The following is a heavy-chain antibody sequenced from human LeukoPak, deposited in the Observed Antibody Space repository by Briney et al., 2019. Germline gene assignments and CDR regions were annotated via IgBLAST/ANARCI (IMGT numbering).Heavy chain of an antibody. D-gene: IGHD3-22*01. V-gene: IGHV3-11*01. CDR3: ASHLYYYDSFDY. J-gene: IGHJ4*02. Sequence: PGGSLRLSCAASGFTFSDDYMSWIRQAPGKGLEWVSYISSSGSTIYYADSVKGRFTISRDNAKNSLYLQMNSLRAEDTAVYYCASHLYYYDSFDYWGQGTLVTVSS. CDR2: ISSSGSTI. CDR1: GFTFSDDY.